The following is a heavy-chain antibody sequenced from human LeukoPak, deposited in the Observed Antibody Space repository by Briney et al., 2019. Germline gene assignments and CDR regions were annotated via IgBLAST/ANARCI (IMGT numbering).Heavy chain of an antibody. J-gene: IGHJ4*02. CDR3: ARARGKWHLLPLDY. CDR2: ISHDGSTN. V-gene: IGHV3-30*04. Sequence: SLRLSCAASRFPFSSFAFHWVRQAPGKGLEWVAVISHDGSTNQYADSVKGRFTISRDNSNDSLYLQMTSLSAEDTAVYYCARARGKWHLLPLDYWGQGALVSVSS. D-gene: IGHD5-12*01. CDR1: RFPFSSFA.